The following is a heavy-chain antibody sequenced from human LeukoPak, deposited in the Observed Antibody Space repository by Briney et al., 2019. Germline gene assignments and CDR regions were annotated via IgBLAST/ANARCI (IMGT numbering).Heavy chain of an antibody. D-gene: IGHD4-23*01. J-gene: IGHJ4*02. CDR3: AYWDKGYGGTNFDY. CDR1: GGSVIGVNW. Sequence: SETLSLTCAVSGGSVIGVNWWSWVRQPPGKGLEWIGEVHHGGTINYTPSLKGRADISLDTSKNQISLKLSFVTAADTAVYYCAYWDKGYGGTNFDYWGRGTLVTVSP. V-gene: IGHV4-4*02. CDR2: VHHGGTI.